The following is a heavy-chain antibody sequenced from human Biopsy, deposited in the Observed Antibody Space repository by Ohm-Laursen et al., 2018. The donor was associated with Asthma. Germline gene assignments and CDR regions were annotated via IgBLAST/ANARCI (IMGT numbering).Heavy chain of an antibody. J-gene: IGHJ4*02. CDR1: GFTFSSYS. D-gene: IGHD2-2*01. Sequence: GSLRLSCAASGFTFSSYSMNWVRQAPGKGLEWVSSIRSSSSYIYYADSVKGRFTISRDNAKNSLYLQMNSLRAEDTPVYYCARDGTDMNEAMPKDYWGQGTLVTVSS. V-gene: IGHV3-21*01. CDR3: ARDGTDMNEAMPKDY. CDR2: IRSSSSYI.